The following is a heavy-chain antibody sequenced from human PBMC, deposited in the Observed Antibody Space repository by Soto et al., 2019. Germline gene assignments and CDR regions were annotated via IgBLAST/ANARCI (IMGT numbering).Heavy chain of an antibody. J-gene: IGHJ3*01. CDR2: IYYTGTT. D-gene: IGHD4-17*01. CDR1: GASISSGEYY. V-gene: IGHV4-30-4*03. CDR3: VTNTVTPLPDSFDV. Sequence: QVQLQESGPGLVKPSQTLSLTCTDSGASISSGEYYWSWIRQHPGKGLEWIGYIYYTGTTYYNPSLKSRVTFSVDTAKNQFSLNLRSVTAADTAMYYCVTNTVTPLPDSFDVWRHGTMVTVSS.